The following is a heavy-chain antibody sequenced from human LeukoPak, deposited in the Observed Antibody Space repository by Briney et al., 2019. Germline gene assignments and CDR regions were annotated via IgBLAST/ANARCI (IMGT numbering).Heavy chain of an antibody. V-gene: IGHV1-69*13. Sequence: SVTVSCKASGGTFSSYAISWVRQAPGQGLEWMGGIIPIFGTANYAQKFQGRVTITADESTSTAYMELSSLRSEDTAVYYCAYARRNYYDSSGYAFDIWGQGTMVTVSS. J-gene: IGHJ3*02. CDR1: GGTFSSYA. CDR2: IIPIFGTA. CDR3: AYARRNYYDSSGYAFDI. D-gene: IGHD3-22*01.